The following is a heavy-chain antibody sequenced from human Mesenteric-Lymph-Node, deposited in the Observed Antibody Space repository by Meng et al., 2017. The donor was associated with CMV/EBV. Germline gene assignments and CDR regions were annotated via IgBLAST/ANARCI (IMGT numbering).Heavy chain of an antibody. CDR3: ARALTYSSGWYNYYYGMDV. V-gene: IGHV1-69*05. D-gene: IGHD6-19*01. J-gene: IGHJ6*02. Sequence: SVKVSCKASGGTFSSYAISWVRQAPGQGLEWMGGIIPISGTANYAQKFQGRVTITTDESTSTAYMELSSLRSEDTAVYYCARALTYSSGWYNYYYGMDVWGQGTTVTVSS. CDR2: IIPISGTA. CDR1: GGTFSSYA.